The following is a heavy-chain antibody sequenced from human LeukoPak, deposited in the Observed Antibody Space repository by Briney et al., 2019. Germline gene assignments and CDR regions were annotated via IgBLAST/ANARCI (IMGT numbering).Heavy chain of an antibody. D-gene: IGHD4-17*01. CDR1: GFTFSSYG. Sequence: GGSLRLSCAASGFTFSSYGMSWVRQPPGKGLEWVSTISGSGGTTYYADSVKGRLTISRDNSKNTLYLQTNSLRAEDTAVYYCAKQEWPLRATAFDIWGQGTMVTVSS. V-gene: IGHV3-23*01. J-gene: IGHJ3*02. CDR3: AKQEWPLRATAFDI. CDR2: ISGSGGTT.